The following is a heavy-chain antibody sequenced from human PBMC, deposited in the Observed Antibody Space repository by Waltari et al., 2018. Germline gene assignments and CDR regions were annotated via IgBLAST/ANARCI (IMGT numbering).Heavy chain of an antibody. D-gene: IGHD3-16*01. CDR2: IYYSGST. CDR1: GGSISSSSYY. Sequence: QLQLQESGPGLVQPSETLSLTCTVPGGSISSSSYYCGGIRQPPGKGLEWIGSIYYSGSTYYNPSLKSRVTISVDTSKNQFSLKLSSVTAADTAVYYCASPTRGGGYYFDYWGQGTLVTVSS. CDR3: ASPTRGGGYYFDY. V-gene: IGHV4-39*01. J-gene: IGHJ4*02.